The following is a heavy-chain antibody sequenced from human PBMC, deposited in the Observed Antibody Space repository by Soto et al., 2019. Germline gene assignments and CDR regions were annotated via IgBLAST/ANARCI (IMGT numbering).Heavy chain of an antibody. CDR3: AKSNWQGYCTSGVCYLAY. Sequence: ASVKVSCKASGGTFSSYAISWVRQAPGQGLEWMGGILPIFGTANYAQKFQGRVTITADESTSTAYMELSSLRSEDTAVYYCAKSNWQGYCTSGVCYLAYWGQGNLVTVSS. V-gene: IGHV1-69*13. CDR2: ILPIFGTA. CDR1: GGTFSSYA. J-gene: IGHJ4*03. D-gene: IGHD2-8*01.